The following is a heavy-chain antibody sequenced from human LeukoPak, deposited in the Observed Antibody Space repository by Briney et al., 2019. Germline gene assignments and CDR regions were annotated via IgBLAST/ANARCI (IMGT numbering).Heavy chain of an antibody. CDR1: GFTFSRYW. V-gene: IGHV3-74*01. CDR2: INSDGSST. D-gene: IGHD5-12*01. CDR3: ARDAGNSGYDLFDY. J-gene: IGHJ4*02. Sequence: PGGSLRLSCAASGFTFSRYWMHWVRQAPGKGLVWVSRINSDGSSTNYADSVKGRFTISRDNAKNTLYLQMDSLRAEDTAVYYCARDAGNSGYDLFDYWGQGTLVTVSS.